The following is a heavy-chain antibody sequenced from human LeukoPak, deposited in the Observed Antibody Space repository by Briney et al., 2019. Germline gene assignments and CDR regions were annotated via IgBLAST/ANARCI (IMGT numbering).Heavy chain of an antibody. V-gene: IGHV1-8*01. J-gene: IGHJ3*02. D-gene: IGHD3-22*01. CDR1: GYTFTSYD. CDR2: MNPNSGNT. CDR3: ARDFHSMGYYGTSDAFDI. Sequence: ASVKVSCKASGYTFTSYDINWVPQATGQGLEWMGWMNPNSGNTGYAQKFQGRVTMTRNTSISTAYMELSSLRSEDTAVYYCARDFHSMGYYGTSDAFDIWGQGTMVTVSS.